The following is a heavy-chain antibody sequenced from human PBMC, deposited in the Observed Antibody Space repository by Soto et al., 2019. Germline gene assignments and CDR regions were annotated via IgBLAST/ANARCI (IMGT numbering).Heavy chain of an antibody. Sequence: SETLSLTCTFSGGAINIITYYWGWIRQPPEKGLEWIGSISSSGSTYYNPSLKSRVTISGDTSKTQISLKLSSVTAADTALYYCARHQWYGIFDHWGQGTLVTVSS. V-gene: IGHV4-39*01. J-gene: IGHJ4*02. CDR1: GGAINIITYY. D-gene: IGHD2-15*01. CDR3: ARHQWYGIFDH. CDR2: ISSSGST.